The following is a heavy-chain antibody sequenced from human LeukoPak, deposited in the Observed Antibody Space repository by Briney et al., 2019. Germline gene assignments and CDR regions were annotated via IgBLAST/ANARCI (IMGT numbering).Heavy chain of an antibody. D-gene: IGHD3-3*01. V-gene: IGHV1-18*01. CDR3: ARVTIFGAQTTYYYMDV. CDR1: GYTFTSYG. CDR2: ISAYNGNT. J-gene: IGHJ6*03. Sequence: ASVKVSCKASGYTFTSYGISWVRQAPGQGLEWMGWISAYNGNTNYAQKLQGRVTMTTDTSTSTAYMELRSLRSDDTAVYYCARVTIFGAQTTYYYMDVWGKGTTVTVSS.